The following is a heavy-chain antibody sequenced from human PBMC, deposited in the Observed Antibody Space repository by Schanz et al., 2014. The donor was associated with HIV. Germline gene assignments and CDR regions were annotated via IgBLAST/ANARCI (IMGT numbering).Heavy chain of an antibody. J-gene: IGHJ2*01. V-gene: IGHV3-21*01. CDR3: ARDESAQWFFEV. CDR2: ISSSGSYI. Sequence: EVQLVESGGGLVQPGRSLRLSCTASGFAFSRYTMNWVRQAPGKGPEWISSISSSGSYIFYADSLKGRFTISRDNAKNSLSLHIDSLRAEDTAVYYCARDESAQWFFEVWGRGTLVTVSS. D-gene: IGHD2-8*01. CDR1: GFAFSRYT.